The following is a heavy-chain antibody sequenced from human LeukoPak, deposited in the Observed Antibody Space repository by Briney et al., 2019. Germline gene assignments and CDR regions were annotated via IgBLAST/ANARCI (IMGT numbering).Heavy chain of an antibody. CDR3: ARVRGDHRLNWFDP. CDR2: ISAYNGNT. CDR1: GYTFTSCG. Sequence: ASVKVSCKASGYTFTSCGISWVRQAPGQGLEWMGWISAYNGNTNYAQKLQGRVTMTTDTSTSTAYMELRSLRSDDTAVYYCARVRGDHRLNWFDPWGQGTLATVSS. J-gene: IGHJ5*02. D-gene: IGHD3-16*01. V-gene: IGHV1-18*01.